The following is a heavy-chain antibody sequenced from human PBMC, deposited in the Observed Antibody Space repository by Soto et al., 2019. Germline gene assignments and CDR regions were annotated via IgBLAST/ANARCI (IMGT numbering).Heavy chain of an antibody. D-gene: IGHD2-15*01. Sequence: SETLSLTCAVYGGSFSGYYWSWIRQPPGKGLEWIGEINHSGSTNYNPSLKSRVTISVDTSKNQFSLKLSSVTAADTAVYYCARVPSGPNCSGGSCYSHAFDIWGQGTMVTVSS. CDR3: ARVPSGPNCSGGSCYSHAFDI. V-gene: IGHV4-34*01. J-gene: IGHJ3*02. CDR2: INHSGST. CDR1: GGSFSGYY.